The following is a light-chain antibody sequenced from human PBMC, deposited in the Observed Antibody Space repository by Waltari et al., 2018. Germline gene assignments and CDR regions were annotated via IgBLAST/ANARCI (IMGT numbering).Light chain of an antibody. J-gene: IGKJ2*01. CDR1: QSLVSSDGNTH. V-gene: IGKV2-30*01. CDR3: MQGTHWPYT. Sequence: DVVMTQSPLSLPVTLGQPASISCKSSQSLVSSDGNTHLTWFQKRPGQSQRRLIYRVSIRDSGVPDRCSGSGSGTDFTLKISRVEAEDVGVYYCMQGTHWPYTFGQGTKLDIK. CDR2: RVS.